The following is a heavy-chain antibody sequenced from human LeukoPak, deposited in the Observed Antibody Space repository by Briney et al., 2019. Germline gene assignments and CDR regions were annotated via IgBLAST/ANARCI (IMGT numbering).Heavy chain of an antibody. Sequence: GGSLRLSCAASGFTFNRYWMRWARQPPGEGLVWVSHINSDGSSTSYADSVKGRFTISRDNAKNTLYLQMNSLRAEDTAVYYCASETYYYGSGSYYKGQLWGQGTLVTVS. CDR2: INSDGSST. CDR3: ASETYYYGSGSYYKGQL. J-gene: IGHJ4*02. CDR1: GFTFNRYW. V-gene: IGHV3-74*01. D-gene: IGHD3-10*01.